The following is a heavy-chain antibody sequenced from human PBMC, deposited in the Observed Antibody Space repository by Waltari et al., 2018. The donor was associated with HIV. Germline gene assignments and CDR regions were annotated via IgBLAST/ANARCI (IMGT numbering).Heavy chain of an antibody. Sequence: QVQLQQWGAGLLKPSETLSLTCAVYGGSFSGYYWSWIRPPPGKGLEWIGEINHSGSTNYNPSLKSRVTISVDTSKNQFSLKLSSVTAADTAVYYAKGSPRRGWFDPWGQGTLVTVSS. CDR3: KGSPRRGWFDP. D-gene: IGHD3-10*01. CDR1: GGSFSGYY. J-gene: IGHJ5*02. CDR2: INHSGST. V-gene: IGHV4-34*01.